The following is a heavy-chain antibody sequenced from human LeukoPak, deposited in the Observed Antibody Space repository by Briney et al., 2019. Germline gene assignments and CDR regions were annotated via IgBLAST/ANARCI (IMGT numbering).Heavy chain of an antibody. V-gene: IGHV3-23*01. CDR2: ISDSGDSA. Sequence: GGSLRLSCAASGFTFSSHAMNWVRQAPGKGLEWVSGISDSGDSAYYADSVKGRFTISRVNSKNTLYLQVNNLRAEDTAVYYCAKQKLGSTGYSIDYWGQGTLVTVSS. CDR3: AKQKLGSTGYSIDY. D-gene: IGHD6-13*01. CDR1: GFTFSSHA. J-gene: IGHJ4*02.